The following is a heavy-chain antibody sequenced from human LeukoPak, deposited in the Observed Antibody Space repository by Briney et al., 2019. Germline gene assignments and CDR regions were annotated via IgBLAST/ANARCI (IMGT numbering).Heavy chain of an antibody. D-gene: IGHD6-19*01. CDR1: GYTFTTYD. CDR2: VNPNSGDT. CDR3: ARGRKEWLVTLTGGINDY. J-gene: IGHJ4*02. Sequence: GTSVRVSCKASGYTFTTYDIHWVRQAPGQGLQWMGWVNPNSGDTAHAQKFQDRLSLTRNASISTAYMELSSLRSDDTAVYYCARGRKEWLVTLTGGINDYWGQGTQVTVSS. V-gene: IGHV1-8*01.